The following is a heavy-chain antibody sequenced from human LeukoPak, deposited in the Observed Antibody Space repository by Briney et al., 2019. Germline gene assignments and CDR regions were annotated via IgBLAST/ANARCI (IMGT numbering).Heavy chain of an antibody. J-gene: IGHJ4*02. CDR2: INLNSGVT. CDR3: ARATPYFDY. Sequence: ASVKVSCKASGYTFTGYYMHWVRQAPGQGLDWMGWINLNSGVTNYEQKFQGRVTMTRDTSISTAYMELSRLRSDDAAVYYCARATPYFDYWGQGTLVTVSS. V-gene: IGHV1-2*02. CDR1: GYTFTGYY.